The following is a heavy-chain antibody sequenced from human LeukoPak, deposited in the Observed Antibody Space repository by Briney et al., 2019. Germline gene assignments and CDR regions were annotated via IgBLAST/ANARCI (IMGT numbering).Heavy chain of an antibody. V-gene: IGHV4-34*01. D-gene: IGHD3-16*01. CDR3: AAVTFGGSHYFDY. J-gene: IGHJ4*02. CDR2: INHSGST. Sequence: PSETLSLTCAVYGGSFSGYYWSWIRQPPGKGLEWIGEINHSGSTNYNPSLKSRVTISVDTSKNQFSLKLSSVTAADTAVYYCAAVTFGGSHYFDYWGQGTLVTVSS. CDR1: GGSFSGYY.